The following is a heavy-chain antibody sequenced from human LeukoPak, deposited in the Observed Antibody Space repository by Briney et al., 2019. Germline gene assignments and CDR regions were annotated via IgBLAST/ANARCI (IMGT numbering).Heavy chain of an antibody. CDR1: GFTFSSYG. J-gene: IGHJ4*02. CDR2: IRYDGSNK. V-gene: IGHV3-30*02. Sequence: GGSLPLSCAASGFTFSSYGMHWVRQAPGKGLEWVAFIRYDGSNKYYADSVKGRFTISRDNSKNTLYLQMNSLRAEDTAVYYCAKEIRYCTNGVCPIDYWGQGALVTVSS. CDR3: AKEIRYCTNGVCPIDY. D-gene: IGHD2-8*01.